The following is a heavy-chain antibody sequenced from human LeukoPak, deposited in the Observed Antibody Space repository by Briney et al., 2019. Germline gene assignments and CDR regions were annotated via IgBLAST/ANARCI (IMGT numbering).Heavy chain of an antibody. D-gene: IGHD2-15*01. CDR3: AKDQLNRFCSGGSCSITHDY. J-gene: IGHJ4*02. Sequence: GGTLRLSCAASGFSFSSYGMSGVRQAPRRRLEWVSAITGSTRSTYYTDSVKSRFTISRDNSRNTLYLQMNSLRAEDTAVYYCAKDQLNRFCSGGSCSITHDYWGQGTLVTVSS. CDR2: ITGSTRST. CDR1: GFSFSSYG. V-gene: IGHV3-23*01.